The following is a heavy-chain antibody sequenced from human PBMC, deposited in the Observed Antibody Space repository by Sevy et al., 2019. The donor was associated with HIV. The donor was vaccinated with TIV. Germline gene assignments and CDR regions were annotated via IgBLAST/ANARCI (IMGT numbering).Heavy chain of an antibody. V-gene: IGHV3-7*01. Sequence: GGSLRLSCAASRFTFSNYWMSWVHQAPGKGLEWVANIKQDGSEKYYVDSVKGRFTISRDNAKNSLYLQMNSLRAEDTAVYYCAREGAISFIVGATTGAFDIWGLGTMVTVSS. CDR2: IKQDGSEK. CDR1: RFTFSNYW. D-gene: IGHD1-26*01. J-gene: IGHJ3*02. CDR3: AREGAISFIVGATTGAFDI.